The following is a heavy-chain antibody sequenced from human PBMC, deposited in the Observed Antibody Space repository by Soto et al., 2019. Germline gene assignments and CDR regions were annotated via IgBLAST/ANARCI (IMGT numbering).Heavy chain of an antibody. J-gene: IGHJ4*02. CDR3: AIAPNPGSSSYYFDD. Sequence: QVQLVQSGAEVKKPGASVKVSCKASGYTFTSYYVHWGRQAPGQGLEWMGIINPNFGTINYAEMFQDRVTMTRDTSTTTVYMELSSLRSEDTAIYFCAIAPNPGSSSYYFDDWGQGTLVTVSS. V-gene: IGHV1-46*01. CDR2: INPNFGTI. CDR1: GYTFTSYY. D-gene: IGHD6-13*01.